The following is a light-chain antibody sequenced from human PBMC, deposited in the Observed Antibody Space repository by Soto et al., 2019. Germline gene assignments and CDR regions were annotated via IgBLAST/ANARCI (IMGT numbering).Light chain of an antibody. V-gene: IGKV3-20*01. Sequence: EIVLKQSPGTLSLSPGEGGTLSCRASQSVCSRCLAWYQQKPGQAPRLLIFGASSRATGIPDTFSGSGSGTDFTLTISRLEPDDSAVYYCQHFGSTPWTFGQGTKVEI. CDR1: QSVCSRC. CDR3: QHFGSTPWT. J-gene: IGKJ1*01. CDR2: GAS.